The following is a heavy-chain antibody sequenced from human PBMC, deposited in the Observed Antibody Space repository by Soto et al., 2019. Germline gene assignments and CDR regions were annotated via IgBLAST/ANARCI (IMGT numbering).Heavy chain of an antibody. CDR3: YGWRTYSWSNL. V-gene: IGHV3-49*04. Sequence: PGGSLRLSCTGSGFNFGDYAVTWVRQAPGKGLEWVTSIRDKPYDGTPEYAASVKGRFTIPRDDSKSIAYLQMNGLKTEDTAMYYCYGWRTYSWSNLWGQGTLVTVSS. J-gene: IGHJ4*02. D-gene: IGHD1-1*01. CDR1: GFNFGDYA. CDR2: IRDKPYDGTP.